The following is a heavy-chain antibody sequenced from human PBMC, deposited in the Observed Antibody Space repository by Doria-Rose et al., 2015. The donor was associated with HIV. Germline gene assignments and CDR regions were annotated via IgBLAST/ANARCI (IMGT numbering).Heavy chain of an antibody. CDR2: IFSDDES. V-gene: IGHV2-26*01. Sequence: QITLKESGPVLVKPTETLTLTCTVSGVSLSSPGMGVSWIRQPPGKALEWLANIFSDDESSYKASLKSRLTIARGTSKSQVVLTMTDMDPVDTATYYCARIKSSRWYHKYYFDFWGQGTLVIVS. D-gene: IGHD6-13*01. CDR1: GVSLSSPGMG. CDR3: ARIKSSRWYHKYYFDF. J-gene: IGHJ4*02.